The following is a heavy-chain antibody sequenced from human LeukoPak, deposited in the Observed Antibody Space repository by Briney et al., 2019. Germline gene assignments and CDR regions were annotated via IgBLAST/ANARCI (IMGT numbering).Heavy chain of an antibody. J-gene: IGHJ4*02. D-gene: IGHD2-15*01. Sequence: ASVKVSCKASGYSITAYYIHWVRQAPGQGLELMGWINPNSGGTNYAQKFQGRVTMTRDTSISTAYMELSRPRSDDTAVYYCARGAASRGADYWGQGTLVTVSS. CDR2: INPNSGGT. CDR1: GYSITAYY. V-gene: IGHV1-2*02. CDR3: ARGAASRGADY.